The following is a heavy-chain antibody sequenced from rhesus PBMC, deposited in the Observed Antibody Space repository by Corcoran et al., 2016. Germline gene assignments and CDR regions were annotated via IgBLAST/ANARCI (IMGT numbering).Heavy chain of an antibody. CDR1: GGSISSNY. CDR3: ARDLAAAGSEDFDY. D-gene: IGHD6-25*01. V-gene: IGHV4-173*01. CDR2: ITGSGGSP. J-gene: IGHJ4*01. Sequence: QLQLQESGPGLVKPSETLSLTCAVSGGSISSNYWSWIRQPPGKGLEWIGRITGSGGSPNYNPSLKSRVTVSTDTSNNQFSLKLTSVTAADTAVYYCARDLAAAGSEDFDYWGQGVLVTVSS.